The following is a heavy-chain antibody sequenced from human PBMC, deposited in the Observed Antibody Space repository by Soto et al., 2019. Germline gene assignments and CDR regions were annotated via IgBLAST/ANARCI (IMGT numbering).Heavy chain of an antibody. V-gene: IGHV4-30-4*01. CDR1: GGSISSGDYY. Sequence: TLSLTCTVSGGSISSGDYYWSWIRQPPGKGLEWIGYIYYSGSTYYNPSLKSRVTISVDTSKNQFSLKLSSVTAADTAVYYCARESRITIFGVVITGGSFDYWGQGTLVTVSS. CDR2: IYYSGST. J-gene: IGHJ4*02. CDR3: ARESRITIFGVVITGGSFDY. D-gene: IGHD3-3*01.